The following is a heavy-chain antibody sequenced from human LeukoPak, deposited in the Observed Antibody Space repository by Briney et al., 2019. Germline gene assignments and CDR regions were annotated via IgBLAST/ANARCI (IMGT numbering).Heavy chain of an antibody. CDR2: IYYSGST. D-gene: IGHD4-17*01. V-gene: IGHV4-59*01. Sequence: SETLSLTCTVSGGSISSYYWSWIRQPPGKGLEWIGYIYYSGSTNYNPPLKSRVTISVDTSKNQFSLKLSSVTAADTAVYYCARSYGDYGNYFDYWGQGTLVTVSS. J-gene: IGHJ4*02. CDR3: ARSYGDYGNYFDY. CDR1: GGSISSYY.